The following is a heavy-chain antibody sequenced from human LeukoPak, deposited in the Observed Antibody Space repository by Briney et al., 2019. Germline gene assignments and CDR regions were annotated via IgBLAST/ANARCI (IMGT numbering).Heavy chain of an antibody. CDR3: AIKGLPPPSDVFDI. D-gene: IGHD2-21*02. Sequence: SETLSLTCTVSGGSISGYYWSWIRQPAGKGLEWIGRIYTSGSTNYNPSLKSRVTMSVDTSKNQFSLKLSPVTAADTAVYYCAIKGLPPPSDVFDIGGKGTMVTVSS. V-gene: IGHV4-4*07. CDR2: IYTSGST. J-gene: IGHJ3*02. CDR1: GGSISGYY.